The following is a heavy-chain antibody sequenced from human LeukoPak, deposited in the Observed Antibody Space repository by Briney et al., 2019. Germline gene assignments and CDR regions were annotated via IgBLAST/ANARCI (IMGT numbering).Heavy chain of an antibody. J-gene: IGHJ4*02. CDR2: INPSGGST. CDR3: ARDVPSHYLDY. CDR1: GYTFTSYY. D-gene: IGHD7-27*01. Sequence: GASVKVSCKASGYTFTSYYMHWVRQAPGQGLEWMGIINPSGGSTSYAQKFQGRVTMTSDLSTSPVYMELSSLRSEDTAVYYCARDVPSHYLDYWGQGTLVPVSS. V-gene: IGHV1-46*01.